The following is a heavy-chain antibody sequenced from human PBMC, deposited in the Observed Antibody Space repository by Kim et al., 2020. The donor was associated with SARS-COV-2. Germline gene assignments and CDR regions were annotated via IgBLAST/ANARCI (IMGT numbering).Heavy chain of an antibody. J-gene: IGHJ5*02. V-gene: IGHV4-59*11. CDR1: GGSISSHY. CDR2: IYFTGST. CDR3: ARGPSGWGFAP. D-gene: IGHD6-19*01. Sequence: SETLSLTCSVSGGSISSHYWSWIRRPPGEGLELIGYIYFTGSTNYNPSLKSRVTISVDTSKNQFFLKLTSVTAADTAVYYCARGPSGWGFAPWGQGTLV.